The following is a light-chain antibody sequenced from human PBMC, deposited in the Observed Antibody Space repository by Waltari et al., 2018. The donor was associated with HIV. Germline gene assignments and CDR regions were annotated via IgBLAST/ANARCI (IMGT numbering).Light chain of an antibody. Sequence: QSALTQPRSVSGSPGQSVTISCTGSSTDIGAYAFVSWYQHHPDKAPKLIISDVTKRPSGVPDRFSGSKSGNTASLTISGLQAEDEADYYCFSYAGRGVIFGGGTKLTVL. CDR3: FSYAGRGVI. V-gene: IGLV2-11*01. J-gene: IGLJ2*01. CDR2: DVT. CDR1: STDIGAYAF.